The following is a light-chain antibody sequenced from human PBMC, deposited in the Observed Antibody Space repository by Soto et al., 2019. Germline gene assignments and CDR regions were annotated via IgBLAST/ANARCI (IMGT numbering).Light chain of an antibody. V-gene: IGKV3-20*01. CDR3: QHYGGSPLYT. Sequence: EIVLTQSPGTLSLSPGEGATLSCRASQSVRSNYLAWYQQKPGQAPRLLIYGASSRATGIPDRFSGSGSGTDFTLTISRLEPEDFAVYYCQHYGGSPLYTFGHGTKLEIK. J-gene: IGKJ2*01. CDR1: QSVRSNY. CDR2: GAS.